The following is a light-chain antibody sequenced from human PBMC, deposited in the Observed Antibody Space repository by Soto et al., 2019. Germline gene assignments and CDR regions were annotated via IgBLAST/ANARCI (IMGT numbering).Light chain of an antibody. CDR1: SSNIGSNY. J-gene: IGLJ3*02. CDR2: RNN. V-gene: IGLV1-47*01. Sequence: QSVLTQPPSASVTPGQRVTISCSGSSSNIGSNYVYWYQQLPGTAPKLLIYRNNQRPSGVPDRFSGSKSGTSASLAISGLRSEYEADYYCAAWDDSLSGPWVFGGGTKLTVL. CDR3: AAWDDSLSGPWV.